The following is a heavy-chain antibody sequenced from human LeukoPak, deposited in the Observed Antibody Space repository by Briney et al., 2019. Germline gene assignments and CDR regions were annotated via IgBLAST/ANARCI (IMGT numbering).Heavy chain of an antibody. CDR2: IYPGDSET. V-gene: IGHV5-51*01. J-gene: IGHJ3*02. CDR3: ARLPRLFRWESLLEDALDI. D-gene: IGHD3-16*02. CDR1: GYSFTSYW. Sequence: PGESLKVSCTASGYSFTSYWIGWVRQMSGQGLEYMGIIYPGDSETRYSPSFEGQVTISADKTISAAYLQWSSLTASDSAMYYCARLPRLFRWESLLEDALDIWGQGTMVTVST.